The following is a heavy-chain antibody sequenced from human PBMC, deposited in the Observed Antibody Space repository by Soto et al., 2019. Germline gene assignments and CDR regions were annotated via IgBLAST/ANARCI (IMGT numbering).Heavy chain of an antibody. J-gene: IGHJ3*02. D-gene: IGHD3-16*02. CDR3: ARQQRYMAKINNAAFDI. CDR2: IYPGDSDT. V-gene: IGHV5-51*01. Sequence: GESLKISCKGSGYNFKTYWIAWVRQMPGQGLEWMGIIYPGDSDTTSSPSFQGQVTIPVDKTISTAYLQLSSLKASDTAMYYCARQQRYMAKINNAAFDIWGQGTMVTVSS. CDR1: GYNFKTYW.